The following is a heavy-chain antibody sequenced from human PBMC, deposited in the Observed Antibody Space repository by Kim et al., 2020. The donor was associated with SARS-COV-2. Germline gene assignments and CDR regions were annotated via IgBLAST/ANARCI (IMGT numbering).Heavy chain of an antibody. D-gene: IGHD3-9*01. Sequence: GESLKISCKGSGYSFTSYWIGWVRQMPGKGLEWMGIIYPGDSDTRYSPSFQGQVTISADKSISTAYLQWSSLKASDTAMYYCARHLSPSRRYDILTGYYERYYGMDVWGQGTTVTVSS. V-gene: IGHV5-51*01. CDR2: IYPGDSDT. J-gene: IGHJ6*02. CDR3: ARHLSPSRRYDILTGYYERYYGMDV. CDR1: GYSFTSYW.